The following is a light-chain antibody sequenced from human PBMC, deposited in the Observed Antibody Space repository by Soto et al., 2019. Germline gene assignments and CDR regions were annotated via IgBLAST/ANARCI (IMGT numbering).Light chain of an antibody. CDR1: QSINSN. V-gene: IGKV1-39*01. J-gene: IGKJ4*01. Sequence: DIQITQSPSSLSASVGDRVTITCRASQSINSNLNLYQQKPGKAPKLLIYAASSLQSGGPSRFSGSGSATDFTLTISSLQPEDFATYYCQQSYSTPLTFGGGTKVDIK. CDR3: QQSYSTPLT. CDR2: AAS.